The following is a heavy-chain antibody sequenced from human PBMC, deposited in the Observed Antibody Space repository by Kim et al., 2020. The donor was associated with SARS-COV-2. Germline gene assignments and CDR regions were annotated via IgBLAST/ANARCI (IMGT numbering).Heavy chain of an antibody. V-gene: IGHV4-39*01. J-gene: IGHJ4*02. CDR3: GSLMYTAMVGFDY. D-gene: IGHD5-18*01. Sequence: SETLSLTCTVSGGSISSSSYYWGWIRQPPGKGLEWIGSIYYSGSTYYNPSLKSRLTRSVDTSKNQFPLKLGSVTAADTAVYFCGSLMYTAMVGFDYWGQGTLVTGFS. CDR2: IYYSGST. CDR1: GGSISSSSYY.